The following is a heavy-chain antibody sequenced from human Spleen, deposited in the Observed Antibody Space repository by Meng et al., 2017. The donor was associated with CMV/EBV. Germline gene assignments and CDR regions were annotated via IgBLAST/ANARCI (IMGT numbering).Heavy chain of an antibody. CDR2: VYHTGST. CDR1: GGSINNYY. V-gene: IGHV4-59*01. Sequence: SETLSLTCTVSGGSINNYYWSWIRQPPGKGLEWIGYVYHTGSTNYNPYLKSRVTISVDTSKNQFSLNLKSVTAADTAIYFCTRADTYATLDSWGQGTLVTVSS. J-gene: IGHJ4*02. CDR3: TRADTYATLDS. D-gene: IGHD2-2*01.